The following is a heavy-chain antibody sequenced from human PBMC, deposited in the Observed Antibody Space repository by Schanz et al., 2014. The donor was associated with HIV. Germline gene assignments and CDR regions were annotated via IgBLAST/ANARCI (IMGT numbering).Heavy chain of an antibody. CDR2: ISGSGDST. CDR1: GFTFSSYS. J-gene: IGHJ6*02. V-gene: IGHV3-23*04. Sequence: DVQLVESGGGLVQPGGSLRLSCAASGFTFSSYSMNWVRQAPGKGLEWVSAISGSGDSTYYTDSVKGRFTISRDNSKNTLYLQMNSLRAEDTAVYYCARDLDSSSWFRTPMPRGMDVWGQGTTVTVSS. D-gene: IGHD6-13*01. CDR3: ARDLDSSSWFRTPMPRGMDV.